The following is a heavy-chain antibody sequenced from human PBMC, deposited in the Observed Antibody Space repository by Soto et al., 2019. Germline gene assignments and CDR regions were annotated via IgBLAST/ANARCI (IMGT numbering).Heavy chain of an antibody. CDR1: GFTFDDYA. CDR2: ISWNSGSI. J-gene: IGHJ4*02. V-gene: IGHV3-9*01. CDR3: AKDIGSSGWYPFDY. D-gene: IGHD6-19*01. Sequence: PGGSLRLSCAASGFTFDDYAMHWVRQAPGKGLEWVSGISWNSGSIGYADSVKGRFTISRDNAKNSLYLQMNSLRAEDTALYYCAKDIGSSGWYPFDYWGQGTLVTVSS.